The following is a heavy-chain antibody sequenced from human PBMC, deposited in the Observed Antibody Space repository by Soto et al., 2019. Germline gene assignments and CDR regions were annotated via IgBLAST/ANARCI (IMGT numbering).Heavy chain of an antibody. CDR3: ARRLTTIFGNWFDL. J-gene: IGHJ5*02. CDR2: MNPNSGNT. V-gene: IGHV1-8*01. CDR1: GYTFTSYD. D-gene: IGHD3-3*01. Sequence: ASVKVSCKASGYTFTSYDINWVRQATGQGLEWMGWMNPNSGNTGYAQKFQGRVTMTRNTSISTAYMELSSLRSEDTAVYYCARRLTTIFGNWFDLWGKGTLVTVSS.